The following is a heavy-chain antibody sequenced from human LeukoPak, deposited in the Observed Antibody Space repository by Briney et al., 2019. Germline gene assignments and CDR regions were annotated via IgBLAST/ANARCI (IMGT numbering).Heavy chain of an antibody. V-gene: IGHV1-24*01. CDR3: AREFAVIKGWDY. J-gene: IGHJ4*01. D-gene: IGHD2-21*01. CDR1: GYTLTELS. Sequence: ASVKVSCKVSGYTLTELSMHWVRQAPGKGLEWMGGFDPEDGETIYAQKFQGRVTMTEDTSTDTAYMELRSLRSDDTAVYYCAREFAVIKGWDYWGXGXLVTVSS. CDR2: FDPEDGET.